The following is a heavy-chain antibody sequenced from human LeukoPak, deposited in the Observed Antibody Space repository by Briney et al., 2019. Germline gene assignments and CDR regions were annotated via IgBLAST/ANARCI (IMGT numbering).Heavy chain of an antibody. CDR1: GFTFTSYA. J-gene: IGHJ6*02. D-gene: IGHD2-2*01. CDR3: AKSLGHCTSPSCFRTYGMDV. V-gene: IGHV3-23*01. CDR2: VSGSGDYT. Sequence: GGSLRLSCAASGFTFTSYAMSWVRQAPGKGLEWVSAVSGSGDYTYFADSMKGRLTISRDNSKNTLYLQMNSLRAEDTAVYYCAKSLGHCTSPSCFRTYGMDVWGQGTTVTVSS.